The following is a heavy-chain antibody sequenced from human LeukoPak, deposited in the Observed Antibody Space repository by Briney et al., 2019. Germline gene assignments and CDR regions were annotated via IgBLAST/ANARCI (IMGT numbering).Heavy chain of an antibody. Sequence: GASVKVSCKASGYTFTGYYMHWVRQAPGQGLEWMGWINPNSGGINYAQKFQGRVTMTRDTSISTAYMELSRLRSDDTAVYYCARFSSSWSFDYWGQGTLVTVSS. V-gene: IGHV1-2*02. J-gene: IGHJ4*02. CDR3: ARFSSSWSFDY. CDR2: INPNSGGI. D-gene: IGHD6-13*01. CDR1: GYTFTGYY.